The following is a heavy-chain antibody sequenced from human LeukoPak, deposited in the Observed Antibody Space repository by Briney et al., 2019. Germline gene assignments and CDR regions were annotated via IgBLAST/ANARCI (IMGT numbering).Heavy chain of an antibody. Sequence: ASVKVSCKVSGYTLSELSMHWARQAPGRGLEWMGSFDPEDGETLYAQKFQGRVTMTEDTSTDTAYMELSSLRSEDTAVYYCATSLDTSRWIDFWGQGTLVTVSS. D-gene: IGHD5-18*01. CDR2: FDPEDGET. CDR1: GYTLSELS. V-gene: IGHV1-24*01. J-gene: IGHJ5*01. CDR3: ATSLDTSRWIDF.